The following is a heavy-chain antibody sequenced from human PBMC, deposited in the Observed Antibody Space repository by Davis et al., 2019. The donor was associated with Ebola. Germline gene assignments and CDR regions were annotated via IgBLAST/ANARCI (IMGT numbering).Heavy chain of an antibody. V-gene: IGHV4-59*12. CDR3: ARGRRYSYGPPRY. D-gene: IGHD5-18*01. CDR1: GGSFTDYY. Sequence: MPSETLSLTCAVYGGSFTDYYWSWIRQPPGKGLEWIGYIYYSGSTNYNPSLKSRVTISVDTSKNQFSLKLSSVTAADTAVYYCARGRRYSYGPPRYWGQGTLVTVSS. CDR2: IYYSGST. J-gene: IGHJ4*02.